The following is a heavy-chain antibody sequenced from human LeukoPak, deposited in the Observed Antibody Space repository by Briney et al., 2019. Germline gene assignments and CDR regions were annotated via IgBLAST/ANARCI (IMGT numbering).Heavy chain of an antibody. Sequence: SVTLSLTCAVYSGSFSGYYWSWLRQPPGKGLEWIGEINHSGSTNYNPSLKSRVTISVDTSKNQFSLKLISVTTADTAVYYCARVLRWSASSDNWGQGTLVTVSS. J-gene: IGHJ4*02. V-gene: IGHV4-34*01. CDR1: SGSFSGYY. CDR2: INHSGST. CDR3: ARVLRWSASSDN. D-gene: IGHD4-23*01.